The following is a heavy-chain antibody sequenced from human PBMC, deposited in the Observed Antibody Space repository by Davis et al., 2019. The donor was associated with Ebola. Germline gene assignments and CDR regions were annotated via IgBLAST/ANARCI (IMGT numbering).Heavy chain of an antibody. J-gene: IGHJ6*03. D-gene: IGHD3-9*01. CDR2: INHSGST. CDR3: ARFPYYDILTGWEAELDYYYMDV. CDR1: GGSFSGYY. Sequence: PSETLSLTCAVYGGSFSGYYWSWIRQPPGKGLEWIGEINHSGSTNYNPSLKSRVTISVDTSKNQFSLKLSSVTAADTAVYYCARFPYYDILTGWEAELDYYYMDVWGKGTTVTVSS. V-gene: IGHV4-34*01.